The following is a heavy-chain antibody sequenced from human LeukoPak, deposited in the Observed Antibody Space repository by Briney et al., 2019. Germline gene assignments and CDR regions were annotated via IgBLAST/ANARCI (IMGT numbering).Heavy chain of an antibody. CDR1: GFTFSSYS. D-gene: IGHD5-24*01. Sequence: GGSLRLSCAASGFTFSSYSMNWVRQAPGKGLEWVSSISSSSSYIYYADSVKGRFTISRDNAKNSLYLQMNSLRAEDTAVYYCARVPRMATIAGCDHWGQGTLVTVSS. J-gene: IGHJ4*02. CDR2: ISSSSSYI. CDR3: ARVPRMATIAGCDH. V-gene: IGHV3-21*01.